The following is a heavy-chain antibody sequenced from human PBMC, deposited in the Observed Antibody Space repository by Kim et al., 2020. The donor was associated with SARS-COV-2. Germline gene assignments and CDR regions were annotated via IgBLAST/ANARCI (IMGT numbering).Heavy chain of an antibody. CDR3: ASPNLGARGAFDI. J-gene: IGHJ3*02. Sequence: YADSVKGRFTISRDNAKNSLYLQMNSLRAEDTAVYYCASPNLGARGAFDIWGQGTMVTVSS. D-gene: IGHD1-26*01. V-gene: IGHV3-11*06.